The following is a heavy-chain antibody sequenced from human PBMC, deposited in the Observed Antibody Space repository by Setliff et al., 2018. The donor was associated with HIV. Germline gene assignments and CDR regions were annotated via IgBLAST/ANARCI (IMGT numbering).Heavy chain of an antibody. CDR3: ARNFGLSPSGKYYYYYGMDI. CDR2: INPSNGGA. Sequence: ASVKVSCKTSGYTFTAYFIHWVRQAPGQGLEWMGRINPSNGGANYAQKFQGRVTMTRDTSINAAYMELRSLRSDDTAVYYCARNFGLSPSGKYYYYYGMDIWGQGTTVTVSS. V-gene: IGHV1-2*06. CDR1: GYTFTAYF. D-gene: IGHD3-10*01. J-gene: IGHJ6*02.